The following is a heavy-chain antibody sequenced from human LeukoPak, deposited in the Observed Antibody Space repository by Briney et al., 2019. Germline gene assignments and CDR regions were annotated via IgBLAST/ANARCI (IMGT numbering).Heavy chain of an antibody. CDR2: IWYDGSNK. J-gene: IGHJ4*02. CDR1: GFTFSSYG. CDR3: ARVGNYYDSSGYLAY. Sequence: PGGSLRLSCAASGFTFSSYGMHWVRQAPGKGLEWVAVIWYDGSNKYYADSVKGRFTISRDNSKNTLYLQMNSLRAEDTAVYYCARVGNYYDSSGYLAYWGRGTLVTVSS. D-gene: IGHD3-22*01. V-gene: IGHV3-33*01.